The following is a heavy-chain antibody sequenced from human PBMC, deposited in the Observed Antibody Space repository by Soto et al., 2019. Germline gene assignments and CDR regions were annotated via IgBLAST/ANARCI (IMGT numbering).Heavy chain of an antibody. J-gene: IGHJ6*03. CDR3: ARALYSYGFSDYYYMDV. Sequence: GGSLRLSCAASGFTFSDYYMSWIRQAPGKGLEWVSYISSSGSTIYYADSVKGRFTISRDNAKNSLYLQMNSLRAEDTVVYYCARALYSYGFSDYYYMDVWGKGTTVTVSS. D-gene: IGHD5-18*01. CDR1: GFTFSDYY. V-gene: IGHV3-11*01. CDR2: ISSSGSTI.